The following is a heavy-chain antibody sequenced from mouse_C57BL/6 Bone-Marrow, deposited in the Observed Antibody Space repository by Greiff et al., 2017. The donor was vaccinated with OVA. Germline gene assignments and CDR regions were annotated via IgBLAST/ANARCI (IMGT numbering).Heavy chain of an antibody. V-gene: IGHV2-6*01. D-gene: IGHD2-4*01. CDR2: IWGVGST. CDR3: ASNYDYDTAWFAY. CDR1: GFSLTSYG. J-gene: IGHJ3*01. Sequence: VKLMESGPGLVAPSQSLSITCTVSGFSLTSYGVDWVRQSPGKGLEWLGVIWGVGSTNYNSAFKSRLSISKDNSKSQVFLQMNSLQTDDTTMYYCASNYDYDTAWFAYWGRGTRVTVSA.